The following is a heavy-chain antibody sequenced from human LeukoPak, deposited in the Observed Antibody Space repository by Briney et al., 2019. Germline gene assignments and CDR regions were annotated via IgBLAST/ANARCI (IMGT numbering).Heavy chain of an antibody. CDR1: GFTFSSFE. CDR2: ISGSGGST. Sequence: PGGSLRLSCVASGFTFSSFEVTWVRQAPGKGLEWVSAISGSGGSTYYADSVKGRFTISRDNSKNTLYLQMNSLRAEDTAVYYCAKDYGSSWYDYYFDYWGQGTLVTVSS. V-gene: IGHV3-23*01. J-gene: IGHJ4*02. D-gene: IGHD6-13*01. CDR3: AKDYGSSWYDYYFDY.